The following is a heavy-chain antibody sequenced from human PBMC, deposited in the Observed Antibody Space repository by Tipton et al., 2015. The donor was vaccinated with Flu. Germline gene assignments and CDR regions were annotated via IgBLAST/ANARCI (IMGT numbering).Heavy chain of an antibody. CDR1: GDSMSIGGYY. J-gene: IGHJ5*02. CDR3: AKQIDP. V-gene: IGHV4-31*03. Sequence: LRLSCSVSGDSMSIGGYYWTWIRQRPGKGLEWIGYIYYSGRSLYTPSLKSRLTISVDKSKNQFSLRLNSVTAADTAVYYCAKQIDPWGAGTLVTVSS. CDR2: IYYSGRS.